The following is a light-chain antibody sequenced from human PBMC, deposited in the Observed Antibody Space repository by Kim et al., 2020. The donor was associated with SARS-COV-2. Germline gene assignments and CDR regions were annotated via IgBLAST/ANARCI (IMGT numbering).Light chain of an antibody. CDR2: GAS. CDR1: QSVSSSY. V-gene: IGKV3-20*01. CDR3: QQYGSSPALT. J-gene: IGKJ4*01. Sequence: SPGERATLSCRASQSVSSSYLAWYQQKPGQAPRLLIYGASSRATGIPDRFSGSGSGTDCTLTISRLEPEDFAVYYCQQYGSSPALTFGGGTKLEI.